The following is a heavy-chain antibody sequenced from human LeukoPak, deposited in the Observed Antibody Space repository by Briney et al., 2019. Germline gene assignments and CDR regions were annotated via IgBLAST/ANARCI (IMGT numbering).Heavy chain of an antibody. CDR3: ARALEAGIFDI. D-gene: IGHD6-13*01. V-gene: IGHV3-7*01. J-gene: IGHJ3*02. CDR2: IKEYETAK. Sequence: PGGSLRLSCAASGFIFSSYWMAWVRQAPGKGLEWVANIKEYETAKYYVDSVRGRFTSSRDNAKNSLYLQTNSLRAEDTAVYCCARALEAGIFDIWGQGTLVTVSS. CDR1: GFIFSSYW.